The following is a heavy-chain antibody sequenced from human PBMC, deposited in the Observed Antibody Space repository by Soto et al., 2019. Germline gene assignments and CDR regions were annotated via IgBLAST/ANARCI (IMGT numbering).Heavy chain of an antibody. CDR1: GGSIRSYY. J-gene: IGHJ4*02. V-gene: IGHV4-59*01. CDR3: ARRWGPTFDY. CDR2: IYYSGST. D-gene: IGHD1-26*01. Sequence: QVHLRESGPGLVKPSETLSLTCTVSGGSIRSYYWSWIRQPPGKGLEWIGYIYYSGSTNYNPSLKSRVTISVDTSKNQCSLKLSSVTAADTAVYYCARRWGPTFDYWGQGTLVTVSS.